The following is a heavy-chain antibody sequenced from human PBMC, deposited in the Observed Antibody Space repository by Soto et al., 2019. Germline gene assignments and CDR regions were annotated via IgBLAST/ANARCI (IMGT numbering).Heavy chain of an antibody. CDR1: GFTFSSYA. D-gene: IGHD3-10*01. CDR2: ISYDGSNK. Sequence: SLRLSCAASGFTFSSYAMHWVRQAPGKGLEWVAVISYDGSNKYYADSVKGRFTISRDNSKNTLYLQMNSLRAEDTAVYYCARGQDGSGSYHAEIYFDYWGQGTLVTSPQ. CDR3: ARGQDGSGSYHAEIYFDY. J-gene: IGHJ4*02. V-gene: IGHV3-30-3*01.